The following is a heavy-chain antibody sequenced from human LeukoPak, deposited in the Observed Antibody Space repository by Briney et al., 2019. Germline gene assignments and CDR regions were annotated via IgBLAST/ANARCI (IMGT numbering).Heavy chain of an antibody. CDR2: INSDGSST. V-gene: IGHV3-74*01. J-gene: IGHJ4*02. CDR1: GFTFSSYW. Sequence: PGGSLRLSCAASGFTFSSYWMHWVRQAPGKGLVWVSRINSDGSSTSYADSVKGRFTISRDNAKNMLYLQMNSLRAEDTAVYYCARVSERWLHFDYWGQGTLVTVSS. CDR3: ARVSERWLHFDY. D-gene: IGHD5-24*01.